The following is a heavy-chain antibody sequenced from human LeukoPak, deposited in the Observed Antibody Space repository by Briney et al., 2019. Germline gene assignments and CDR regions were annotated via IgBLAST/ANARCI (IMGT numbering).Heavy chain of an antibody. Sequence: ASVKVSCKVSGYTLTELSMHWVRQAPGKRLEWMGGFDPEDGETIYAQKFQGRVTMTEDTSTDTAYMELSSLRSEDTAVYYCATHVGRYIVVVPAVPLDFWGQGTLVTVSS. D-gene: IGHD2-2*01. CDR3: ATHVGRYIVVVPAVPLDF. CDR2: FDPEDGET. CDR1: GYTLTELS. V-gene: IGHV1-24*01. J-gene: IGHJ4*02.